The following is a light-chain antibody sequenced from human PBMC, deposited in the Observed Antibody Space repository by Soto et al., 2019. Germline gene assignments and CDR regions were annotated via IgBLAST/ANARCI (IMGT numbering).Light chain of an antibody. J-gene: IGLJ3*02. CDR1: GSDVGGYNY. V-gene: IGLV2-8*01. CDR2: EVS. CDR3: SSYAGSNFWV. Sequence: QSALTQPPSASGSPGQSVTTSCTGTGSDVGGYNYVSWYQQHPGKAPKLIIYEVSQRPSGVPDRFSGSKSGNTASLTVSGLQAEDEADYYCSSYAGSNFWVFGGGTKLPS.